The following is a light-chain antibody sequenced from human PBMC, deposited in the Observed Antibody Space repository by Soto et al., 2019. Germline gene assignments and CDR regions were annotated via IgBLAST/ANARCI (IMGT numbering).Light chain of an antibody. Sequence: DIQMTQSPSSLSASVGDRVTITCQASQDISNYLNWYQQKPGKAPILLIYAASSLQGGVPSRFSGSGSGTDFTLTISSLHPEDFATYYCQQSFSTPLTFGGGTKVDIK. CDR1: QDISNY. CDR3: QQSFSTPLT. J-gene: IGKJ4*01. CDR2: AAS. V-gene: IGKV1-39*01.